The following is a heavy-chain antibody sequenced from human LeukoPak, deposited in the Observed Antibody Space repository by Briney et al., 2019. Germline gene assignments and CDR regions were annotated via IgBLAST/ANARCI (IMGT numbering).Heavy chain of an antibody. D-gene: IGHD6-19*01. CDR2: IYHSGST. CDR3: ARSTPYIAVAPYY. Sequence: SGTLSLTCAVSGGSISSGNWWSWVRQPPGKGLEWIGQIYHSGSTNYNPSLKSRVTISVEKSKNQFSLNLTSVTAADTAVYYCARSTPYIAVAPYYWGQGTLVTVSS. V-gene: IGHV4-4*02. J-gene: IGHJ4*02. CDR1: GGSISSGNW.